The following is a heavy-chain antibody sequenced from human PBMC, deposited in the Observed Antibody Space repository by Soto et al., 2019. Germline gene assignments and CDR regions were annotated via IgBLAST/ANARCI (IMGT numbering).Heavy chain of an antibody. D-gene: IGHD5-18*01. V-gene: IGHV3-53*01. J-gene: IGHJ6*02. CDR2: IYSGGST. Sequence: EVPLVESGGGLIQPGGSLRLSCAASGFTVSSNYMSWVRQAPGKGLEWVSVIYSGGSTYYADSVKGRFTISRDNSKNTLYLQMNSLRAEDTAVYYCAREYSYGYYYYYGMDVWGQGTTVTVSS. CDR3: AREYSYGYYYYYGMDV. CDR1: GFTVSSNY.